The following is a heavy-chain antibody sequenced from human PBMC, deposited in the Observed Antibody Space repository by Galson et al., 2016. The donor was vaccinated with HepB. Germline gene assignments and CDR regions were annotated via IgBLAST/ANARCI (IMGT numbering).Heavy chain of an antibody. J-gene: IGHJ4*02. Sequence: SLRLSCAASGFTFGDYPMTWFRQAPGKGLEWVGFIRSKTYYGTAEYAASVEGRFTISGDDSKRIAYLQMDSPKPEDSAVYYCARGYTNTWYVAGFDYWGQGTLVTVSS. CDR1: GFTFGDYP. V-gene: IGHV3-49*03. CDR2: IRSKTYYGTA. D-gene: IGHD6-13*01. CDR3: ARGYTNTWYVAGFDY.